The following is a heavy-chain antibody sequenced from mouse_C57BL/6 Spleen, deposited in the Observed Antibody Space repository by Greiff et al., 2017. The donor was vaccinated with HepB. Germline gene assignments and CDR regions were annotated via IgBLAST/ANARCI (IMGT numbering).Heavy chain of an antibody. Sequence: SEGGLVQPGSSMKLSCTASGFTFSDYYMAWVRQVPEKGLEWVANINYDGSSTYYLDSLKSRFIISRDNAKNILYLQMSSLKSEDTATYYCARAKSYDGYCLDYWGQGTTLTVSS. CDR3: ARAKSYDGYCLDY. D-gene: IGHD2-3*01. CDR2: INYDGSST. CDR1: GFTFSDYY. V-gene: IGHV5-16*01. J-gene: IGHJ2*01.